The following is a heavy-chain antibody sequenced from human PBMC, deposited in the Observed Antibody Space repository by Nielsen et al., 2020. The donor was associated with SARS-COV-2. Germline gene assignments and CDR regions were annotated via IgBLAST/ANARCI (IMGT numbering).Heavy chain of an antibody. CDR1: GFTFSDYY. J-gene: IGHJ4*02. CDR2: INHSGST. D-gene: IGHD3-16*01. CDR3: ARGWGQADDY. Sequence: GSLRLSCAASGFTFSDYYMSWIRQPPGKGLEWIGEINHSGSTNYNPSLKSRVTISVDTSKNQFSLKLSSVTAADTAVYYCARGWGQADDYWGQGTLVTVSS. V-gene: IGHV4-34*01.